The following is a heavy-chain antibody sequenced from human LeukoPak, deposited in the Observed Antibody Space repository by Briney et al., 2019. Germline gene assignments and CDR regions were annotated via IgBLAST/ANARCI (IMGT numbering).Heavy chain of an antibody. CDR2: IDPSDSYT. V-gene: IGHV5-10-1*01. CDR1: GYRFTSYW. CDR3: ATHNYGDYVAVFDP. J-gene: IGHJ5*02. Sequence: GEALQISCKGSGYRFTSYWISWVRPMPGKGLGWMGRIDPSDSYTNYSPSFQGHVTISADKSISTAYLQWSSLKASDTAMYYCATHNYGDYVAVFDPWGQGTLVTVSS. D-gene: IGHD4-17*01.